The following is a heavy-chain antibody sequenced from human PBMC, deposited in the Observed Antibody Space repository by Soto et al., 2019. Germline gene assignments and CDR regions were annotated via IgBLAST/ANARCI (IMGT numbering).Heavy chain of an antibody. Sequence: PSETLSLTCTVSGDSMTGYYWTWIRQPAGKGLEWIGRVYSSGGTHYNPSLKSRVSISLETSKNQFSLRLMSVTVAVTAVYYCARGQRFSDWFDPWGQGVLVTVSS. V-gene: IGHV4-4*07. CDR1: GDSMTGYY. J-gene: IGHJ5*02. CDR2: VYSSGGT. D-gene: IGHD3-3*01. CDR3: ARGQRFSDWFDP.